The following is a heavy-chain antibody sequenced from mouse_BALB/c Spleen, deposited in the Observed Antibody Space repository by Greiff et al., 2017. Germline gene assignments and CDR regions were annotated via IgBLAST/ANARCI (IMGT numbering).Heavy chain of an antibody. CDR3: ARCYYGSGAWFAY. CDR1: GYSITSDYA. J-gene: IGHJ3*01. CDR2: ISYSGST. Sequence: EVQLQQSGPGLVKPSQSLSLTCTVTGYSITSDYAWNWIRQFPGNKLEWMGYISYSGSTSYNPSLKSRISITRDTSKNQFFLQLNSVTTEDTATYYCARCYYGSGAWFAYWGQGTLVTVSA. V-gene: IGHV3-2*02. D-gene: IGHD1-1*01.